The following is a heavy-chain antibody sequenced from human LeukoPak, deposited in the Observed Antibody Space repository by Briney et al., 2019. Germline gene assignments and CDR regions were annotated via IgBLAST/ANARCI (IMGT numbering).Heavy chain of an antibody. J-gene: IGHJ4*02. CDR2: IRYDGSNK. Sequence: GGSLRLSCAASGFTFNSYGMHWVRQAPGKGLEWVAFIRYDGSNKYYADSVKGRFTISRDNSKSTLYLQTNSLRAEDTAVYYCAKDMEDSSAWYFDYWGQGTLVTVSS. D-gene: IGHD3-22*01. CDR1: GFTFNSYG. V-gene: IGHV3-30*02. CDR3: AKDMEDSSAWYFDY.